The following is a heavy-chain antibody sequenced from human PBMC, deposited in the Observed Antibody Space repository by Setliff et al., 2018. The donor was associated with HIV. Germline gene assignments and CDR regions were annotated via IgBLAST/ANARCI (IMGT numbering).Heavy chain of an antibody. Sequence: LSLTCTVSGGSASNSHYYWAWIRQPPGKGLEYIGSIHYNERTDYNPSLKSRVAIYIDTSKNQFSLNLTSVTAADTAVYYGASRVYYYDSNNFLREEGFDPWGQGTLVTVS. D-gene: IGHD3-22*01. CDR1: GGSASNSHYY. V-gene: IGHV4-39*01. CDR2: IHYNERT. J-gene: IGHJ5*02. CDR3: ASRVYYYDSNNFLREEGFDP.